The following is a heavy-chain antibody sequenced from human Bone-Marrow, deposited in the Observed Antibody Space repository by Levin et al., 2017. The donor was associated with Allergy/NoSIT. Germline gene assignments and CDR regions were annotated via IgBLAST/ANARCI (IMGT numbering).Heavy chain of an antibody. CDR3: AREAPDYGPTSCYPHYFDY. V-gene: IGHV3-23*01. CDR2: IGGSGTP. D-gene: IGHD2-2*01. CDR1: GFTFDTYD. Sequence: GESLKISCSASGFTFDTYDMTWVRQAPGKGLEWVSTIGGSGTPYYAGSVRGRFTISRDNSKRRLFLQMNTLRVDDTAVYYGAREAPDYGPTSCYPHYFDYWGQGSLVAVSS. J-gene: IGHJ4*02.